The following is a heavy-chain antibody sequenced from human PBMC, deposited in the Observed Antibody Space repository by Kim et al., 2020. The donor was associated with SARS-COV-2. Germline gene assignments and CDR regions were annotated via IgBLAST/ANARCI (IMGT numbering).Heavy chain of an antibody. V-gene: IGHV3-11*04. CDR1: GLSFSGAY. CDR2: ISTRGKAI. CDR3: ARSGNAYNAFGI. J-gene: IGHJ4*01. D-gene: IGHD1-1*01. Sequence: GGSLRLSCAASGLSFSGAYMNWVRLAPGKGLELLSFISTRGKAIFYADSVEGRFTISRDNANNSLYLQMNYLRDEDKAVYYCARSGNAYNAFGIWCHGVRVTLSS.